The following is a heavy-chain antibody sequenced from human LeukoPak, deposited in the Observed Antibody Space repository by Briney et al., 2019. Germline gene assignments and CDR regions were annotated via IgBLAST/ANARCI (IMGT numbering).Heavy chain of an antibody. CDR3: ARRDYYDGWRTFDY. CDR1: GYTFTNYW. CDR2: IWPSDSDT. D-gene: IGHD3-22*01. Sequence: GESLKISCKGSGYTFTNYWIGWVRQMPGKGLEWMGIIWPSDSDTRYSPSFQGQVTISADKSISTAYLQWSSLKASDTAMYYCARRDYYDGWRTFDYWGQGTLVTVSS. V-gene: IGHV5-51*01. J-gene: IGHJ4*02.